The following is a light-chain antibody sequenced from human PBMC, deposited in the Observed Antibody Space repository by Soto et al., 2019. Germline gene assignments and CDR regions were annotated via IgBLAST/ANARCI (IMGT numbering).Light chain of an antibody. CDR3: QQYNNWPPT. CDR1: QSVSRN. V-gene: IGKV3-15*01. Sequence: EIVMTQSPATLSVSPGERATLSCRASQSVSRNLAWYQQKPGQAPRLLISTASTRATGIPGRFSGSGSGTEFTLTISSLQSEDFAVYFCQQYNNWPPTLGQGIKVDIK. J-gene: IGKJ1*01. CDR2: TAS.